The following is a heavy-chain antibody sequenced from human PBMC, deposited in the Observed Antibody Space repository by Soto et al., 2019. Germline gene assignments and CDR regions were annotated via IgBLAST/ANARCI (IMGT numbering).Heavy chain of an antibody. D-gene: IGHD2-2*01. J-gene: IGHJ4*02. CDR1: GDSISGSQW. CDR2: ISPTGTT. V-gene: IGHV4-4*02. CDR3: ARVMSSRDEYFDY. Sequence: QVQLQESGPGLVKPSETLSLTCAVSGDSISGSQWWSWVRLPPGKGLEWIGEISPTGTTNYNPSLKSRVTMSVDKPKHQFSLNLTSVTAADTAVYYCARVMSSRDEYFDYWGQGTVVTVSP.